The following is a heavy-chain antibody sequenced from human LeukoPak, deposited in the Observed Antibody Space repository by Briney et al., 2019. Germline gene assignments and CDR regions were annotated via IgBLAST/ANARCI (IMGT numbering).Heavy chain of an antibody. V-gene: IGHV4-59*08. J-gene: IGHJ4*02. Sequence: PSETLSLTCTVSGGSISSYYWSWIRQPPGKGLEWIGYIYYSGSTNYNPSLKSRVTLSVDTSKNQFSLKLSSVTAADTAVYYCARHRGYSYGPSVYYFDYWGQGTLVTVSS. D-gene: IGHD5-18*01. CDR2: IYYSGST. CDR3: ARHRGYSYGPSVYYFDY. CDR1: GGSISSYY.